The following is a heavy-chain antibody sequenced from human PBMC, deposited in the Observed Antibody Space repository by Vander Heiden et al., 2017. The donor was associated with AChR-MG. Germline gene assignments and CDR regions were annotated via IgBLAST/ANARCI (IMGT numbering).Heavy chain of an antibody. J-gene: IGHJ4*02. Sequence: QVQLVESGGGVVQPGRSLRLSCAASGFTFSSYAMHWVRQAPGKGLEWVAVISYDGSNKYYADSVKGRFTISRDNSKNTLYLQMNSLRAEDTAVYYCAKTYYDFWSGSIDYWGQGTLVTVSS. CDR2: ISYDGSNK. CDR1: GFTFSSYA. D-gene: IGHD3-3*01. CDR3: AKTYYDFWSGSIDY. V-gene: IGHV3-30-3*02.